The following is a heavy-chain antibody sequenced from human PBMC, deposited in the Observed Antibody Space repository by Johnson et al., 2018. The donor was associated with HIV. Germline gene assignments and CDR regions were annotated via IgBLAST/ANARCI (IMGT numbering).Heavy chain of an antibody. J-gene: IGHJ3*02. CDR2: IGTAGST. V-gene: IGHV3-13*01. D-gene: IGHD5-24*01. CDR3: ARACRDGYTCDAFDI. CDR1: GFTFSSYD. Sequence: VQLVESGGGLVQPGGSLRLSCAASGFTFSSYDMHWVRQATGKGLEWVSAIGTAGSTYYADSVNGRFTISRDNSKNALYLQMNSLRAEDTALYYCARACRDGYTCDAFDIWGQGTMVTVSS.